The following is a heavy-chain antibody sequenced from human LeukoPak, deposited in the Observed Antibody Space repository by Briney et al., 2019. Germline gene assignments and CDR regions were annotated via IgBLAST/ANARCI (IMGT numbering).Heavy chain of an antibody. J-gene: IGHJ4*02. V-gene: IGHV3-30-3*01. CDR1: GFTFSSYA. D-gene: IGHD1-26*01. Sequence: PGGSLRLSCAASGFTFSSYAMHWVRQAPGKGLEWVAVISYDGSNKYYADSVKGRFTISRDNSKNTLYLQMNSLRAVDTAVYYCARGEWELLFNYWGQGTLVTVSS. CDR3: ARGEWELLFNY. CDR2: ISYDGSNK.